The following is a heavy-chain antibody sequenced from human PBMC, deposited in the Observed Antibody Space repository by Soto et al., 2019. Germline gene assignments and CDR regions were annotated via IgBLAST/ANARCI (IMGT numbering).Heavy chain of an antibody. J-gene: IGHJ6*02. Sequence: GEFLKISCKGSVYSFTSYWISWVRQMPGKGLEWMGRIDPSDSYTNYSPSFQGHVTISADKSISTAYLQWSSLKASDTAMYYCASCSSTSCYNYYYGMDVWGQGTTVTVSS. V-gene: IGHV5-10-1*01. CDR3: ASCSSTSCYNYYYGMDV. D-gene: IGHD2-2*02. CDR1: VYSFTSYW. CDR2: IDPSDSYT.